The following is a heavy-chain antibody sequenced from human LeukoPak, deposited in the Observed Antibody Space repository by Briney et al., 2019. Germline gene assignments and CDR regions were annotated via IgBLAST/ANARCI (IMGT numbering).Heavy chain of an antibody. V-gene: IGHV4-59*02. CDR3: ASTLQWLAFDY. J-gene: IGHJ4*02. D-gene: IGHD6-19*01. Sequence: SETLSLTCNVSGDSVSNYYWSWIRQPPGKGHEWIGYFYYSGSTNYNPSLKSRVTMSVDSSKNQLSLKLTSVTAADTAVYYCASTLQWLAFDYWGQGTLVTVSS. CDR2: FYYSGST. CDR1: GDSVSNYY.